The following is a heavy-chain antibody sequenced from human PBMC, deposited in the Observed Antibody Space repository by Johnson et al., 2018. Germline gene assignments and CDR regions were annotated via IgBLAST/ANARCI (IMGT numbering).Heavy chain of an antibody. CDR3: AKDMQSGLAVADTSYFQH. D-gene: IGHD6-19*01. J-gene: IGHJ1*01. V-gene: IGHV3-9*01. CDR1: GFTFADYA. CDR2: ISWNGGTI. Sequence: VQLVQSGGGLVQPGRSLRLSCAASGFTFADYAMHWVRHAPGKGLEWVSGISWNGGTIGYADSVKGRFTISRDNAKNTLYRQMNRLRPEDTAWYYCAKDMQSGLAVADTSYFQHWGQGTLVTVSS.